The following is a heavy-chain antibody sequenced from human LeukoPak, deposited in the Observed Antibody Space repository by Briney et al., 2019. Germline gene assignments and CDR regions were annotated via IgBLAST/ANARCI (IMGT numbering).Heavy chain of an antibody. CDR1: GFTFSSYA. V-gene: IGHV3-7*01. CDR3: GRELDGSVDY. CDR2: IQQDGIKK. J-gene: IGHJ4*02. D-gene: IGHD3-10*01. Sequence: GGSLRLSCAASGFTFSSYAMSWVRQAPGKGLEWVANIQQDGIKKYYVDSVEGRFTISRENAKNSLFLQMSSLRADDTAVYYCGRELDGSVDYWGQGTLVTVSS.